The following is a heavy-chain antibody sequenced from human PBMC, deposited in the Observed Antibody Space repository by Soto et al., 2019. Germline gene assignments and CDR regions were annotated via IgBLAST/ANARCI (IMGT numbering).Heavy chain of an antibody. CDR2: ISGSGGST. CDR1: GFTLSSYA. Sequence: LRLSCAASGFTLSSYAMSWVRQAPGKGLEWVSAISGSGGSTYYADSVKGRFTISRDNSKNTLYLQMNSLRAEDAAVYYCAKGYKVIGPQYDILTGLDYWGQGTLVTVSS. CDR3: AKGYKVIGPQYDILTGLDY. J-gene: IGHJ4*02. V-gene: IGHV3-23*01. D-gene: IGHD3-9*01.